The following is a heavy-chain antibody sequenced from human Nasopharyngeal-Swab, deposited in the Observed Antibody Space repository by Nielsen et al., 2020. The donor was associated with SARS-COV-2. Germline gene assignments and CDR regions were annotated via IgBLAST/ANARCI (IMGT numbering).Heavy chain of an antibody. CDR3: ARHSSGWSFDY. J-gene: IGHJ4*01. Sequence: SETLSLTCTVSGGSISSYYWSWIRQPPGKGLEWIGTIYYSGNTYFNPSLKSRVTMSVDTSKHQFSLNLGSVTAADTALYYCARHSSGWSFDYWDHGTLVTVSS. D-gene: IGHD6-19*01. CDR1: GGSISSYY. V-gene: IGHV4-59*04. CDR2: IYYSGNT.